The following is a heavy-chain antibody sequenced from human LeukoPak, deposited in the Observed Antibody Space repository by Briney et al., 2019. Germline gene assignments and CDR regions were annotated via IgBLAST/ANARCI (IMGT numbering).Heavy chain of an antibody. CDR2: INTNTGNP. D-gene: IGHD7-27*01. CDR1: GYPFISNA. CDR3: ARDNAGDIDY. Sequence: ASVKVSCKASGYPFISNAMNWVRQVPGQGLELMGWINTNTGNPTYAQGFTGRFVFSLDTSVSTAYLQISSLKTEDTAVYYCARDNAGDIDYWGQGTLVTVSS. V-gene: IGHV7-4-1*02. J-gene: IGHJ4*02.